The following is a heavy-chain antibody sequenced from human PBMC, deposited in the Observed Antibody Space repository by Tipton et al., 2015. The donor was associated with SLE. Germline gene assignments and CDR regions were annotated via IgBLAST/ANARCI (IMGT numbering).Heavy chain of an antibody. J-gene: IGHJ3*02. CDR3: ARYRVCGGDCYYAVDI. CDR1: GGSISSYY. Sequence: TLSLTCTVSGGSISSYYWSWIRQPPGKGLEWIGYIYYRGSTNYNPSLKSRVTISVDTSKNQFSLKLSSVTAADTAVYYCARYRVCGGDCYYAVDIWRQGTMVTVSS. CDR2: IYYRGST. D-gene: IGHD2-21*01. V-gene: IGHV4-59*08.